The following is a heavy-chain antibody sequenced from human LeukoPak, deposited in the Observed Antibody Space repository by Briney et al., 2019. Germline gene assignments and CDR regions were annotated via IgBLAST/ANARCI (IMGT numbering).Heavy chain of an antibody. CDR2: IRYDGSNT. CDR3: ARRAGAYSHPYDY. J-gene: IGHJ4*02. CDR1: GFIFSSYG. D-gene: IGHD4/OR15-4a*01. V-gene: IGHV3-30*02. Sequence: GGSLRLSCAASGFIFSSYGMHWVRQAPGKGLEWVAFIRYDGSNTYYADSVKGRFTISRDHSKNTLYLQMNSLRAEDTAVYYCARRAGAYSHPYDYWGQGTLVTVSS.